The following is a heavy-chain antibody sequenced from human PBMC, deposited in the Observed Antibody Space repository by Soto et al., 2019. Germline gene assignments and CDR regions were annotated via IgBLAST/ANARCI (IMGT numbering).Heavy chain of an antibody. J-gene: IGHJ5*02. V-gene: IGHV1-18*01. CDR2: ISAYNGNT. CDR1: GYTFTSYG. Sequence: QVQLVQSGAEVKKPGASVKVSCKASGYTFTSYGISWVRQAPGQGLEWMGWISAYNGNTNYAQKRKRRVTMTTDTSTSTAYMERRSLRSDDTAVYYCARDGLVGRGYSGYNWFDPWGQGTLVTVSS. D-gene: IGHD5-12*01. CDR3: ARDGLVGRGYSGYNWFDP.